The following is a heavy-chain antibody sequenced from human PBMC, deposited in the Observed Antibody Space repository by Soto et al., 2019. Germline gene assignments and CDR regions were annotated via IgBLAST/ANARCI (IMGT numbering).Heavy chain of an antibody. Sequence: QVQLVESGGGVVQPGRSLRLSCAASGFTFSDYGMHWVRQPPGKGLEWLAFISYDGSNKYYADSVKGRFTMSRDNSQRTLSLQMSSLRVEDTAVYCCAKRRNVLRFLVLTAGMELWGQGTTVNVSS. CDR3: AKRRNVLRFLVLTAGMEL. CDR2: ISYDGSNK. V-gene: IGHV3-30*18. D-gene: IGHD2-21*02. J-gene: IGHJ6*02. CDR1: GFTFSDYG.